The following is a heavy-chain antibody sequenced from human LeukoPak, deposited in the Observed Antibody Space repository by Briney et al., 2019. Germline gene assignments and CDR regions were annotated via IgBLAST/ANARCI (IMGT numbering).Heavy chain of an antibody. CDR3: ARGGGSLDY. V-gene: IGHV6-1*01. Sequence: SQTLSLTCAISGDSVSSNSAGWSWIRQSPSRGLEWLGRTYYRSKWYNDYAVSVGSRITINPDTSKNQFSLQLNSVTPEDTAVYYCARGGGSLDYWGQGTLVTVSS. CDR2: TYYRSKWYN. CDR1: GDSVSSNSAG. D-gene: IGHD1-26*01. J-gene: IGHJ4*02.